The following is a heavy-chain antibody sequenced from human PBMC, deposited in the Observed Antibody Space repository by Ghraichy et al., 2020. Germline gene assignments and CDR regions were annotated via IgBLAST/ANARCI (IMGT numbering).Heavy chain of an antibody. V-gene: IGHV4-39*01. D-gene: IGHD3-16*01. CDR2: IEYSGGT. Sequence: GSLRLSCAVSGGSISSSSYYWGWIRQPPEKRLEWIGSIEYSGGTYYNPSLKSRVAISVDTAKNEFSLRLSSVTAADTAVYYCARYIRMGDYYFDYWGQGAVVTVSS. J-gene: IGHJ4*02. CDR3: ARYIRMGDYYFDY. CDR1: GGSISSSSYY.